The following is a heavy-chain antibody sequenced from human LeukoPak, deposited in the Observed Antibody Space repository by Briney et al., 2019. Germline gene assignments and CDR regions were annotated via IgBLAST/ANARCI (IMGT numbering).Heavy chain of an antibody. CDR1: GGSISSGNNY. CDR3: ARDMYYYDSSGWAEYIDY. V-gene: IGHV4-61*02. Sequence: PSETLSLTCTVSGGSISSGNNYWNWIRQPAGKGLEWIGRIYTSGSTNYNPSFMSRVTISIDTSKNQFSLKLRSVTAADTAMYYCARDMYYYDSSGWAEYIDYWGQGTLVTVSS. CDR2: IYTSGST. D-gene: IGHD3-22*01. J-gene: IGHJ4*02.